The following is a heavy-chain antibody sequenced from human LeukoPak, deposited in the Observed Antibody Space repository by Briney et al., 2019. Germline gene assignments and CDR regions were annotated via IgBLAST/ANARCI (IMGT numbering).Heavy chain of an antibody. V-gene: IGHV1-8*01. CDR2: MNPNSGNT. CDR1: GYTFTSYD. CDR3: ARCQVSPYSGSYVAFDI. J-gene: IGHJ3*02. Sequence: GASVKVSCKASGYTFTSYDINWVRQATGQGLEWMGWMNPNSGNTGYAQKFQGRVTITADESTSTAYMELSSLRSEDTAVYYCARCQVSPYSGSYVAFDIWGQGTMVTVSS. D-gene: IGHD1-26*01.